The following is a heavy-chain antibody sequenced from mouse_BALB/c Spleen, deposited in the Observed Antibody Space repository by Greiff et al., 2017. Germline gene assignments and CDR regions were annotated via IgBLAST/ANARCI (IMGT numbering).Heavy chain of an antibody. J-gene: IGHJ1*01. CDR3: ARGYGSSRWYFDV. CDR2: IDPANGNT. Sequence: EVQLQQSGAELVKPGASVKLSCTASGFNIKDTYMHWVKQRPEQGLEWIGRIDPANGNTKYDPKFQGKATITADTSSNTAYLQLSSLTSEDTAVYYCARGYGSSRWYFDVWGAGTTVTVSS. V-gene: IGHV14-3*02. CDR1: GFNIKDTY. D-gene: IGHD1-1*01.